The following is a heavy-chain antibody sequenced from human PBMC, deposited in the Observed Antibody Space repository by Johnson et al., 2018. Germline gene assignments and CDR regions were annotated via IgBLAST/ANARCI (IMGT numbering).Heavy chain of an antibody. CDR1: GFTFSNFW. Sequence: VQLQESGGALVQPGGSLRLSCAASGFTFSNFWMHWVRQAPGKGLVWVSRINSDGNTTGYADSVKGRFTISRDNATNTLYLQMNSLRAEDTAVYYCTRGRYYAMDVWGQGTTVTVSS. J-gene: IGHJ6*02. CDR2: INSDGNTT. CDR3: TRGRYYAMDV. V-gene: IGHV3-74*01.